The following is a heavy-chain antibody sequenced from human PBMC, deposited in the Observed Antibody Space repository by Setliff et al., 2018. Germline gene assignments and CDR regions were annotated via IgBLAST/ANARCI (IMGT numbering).Heavy chain of an antibody. Sequence: ASVKVSCKASGYSFTSYGISWVRQAPGQGLEWMGWISAYNDNKNYAQKFQGRVTMTTDTSTSTAYMEVRSLTSDDTAIYYCARLVRYCTRTSCQRTSGAELWGQGTLVTVPQ. CDR1: GYSFTSYG. CDR2: ISAYNDNK. CDR3: ARLVRYCTRTSCQRTSGAEL. D-gene: IGHD2-2*01. V-gene: IGHV1-18*01. J-gene: IGHJ4*02.